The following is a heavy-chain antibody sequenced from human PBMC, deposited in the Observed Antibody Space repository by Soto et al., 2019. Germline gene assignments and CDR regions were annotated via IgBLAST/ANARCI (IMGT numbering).Heavy chain of an antibody. CDR2: ISGSGGSA. J-gene: IGHJ6*02. CDR1: GFTFSSYA. CDR3: ATGLGRLQRMDV. Sequence: GGSLRLSCAASGFTFSSYAMSWVRQAPGKGLEWVSAISGSGGSAYYADSVKGRFTISRDNSKNTLYLQMNSLRAEDTAVYYCATGLGRLQRMDVWGQGTTVTVSS. D-gene: IGHD4-4*01. V-gene: IGHV3-23*01.